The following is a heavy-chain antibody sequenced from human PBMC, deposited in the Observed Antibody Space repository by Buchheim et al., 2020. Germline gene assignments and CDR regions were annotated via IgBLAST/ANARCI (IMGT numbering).Heavy chain of an antibody. V-gene: IGHV3-43*01. CDR3: AKGRPEYSSGWYFDS. CDR1: GFTFDHST. D-gene: IGHD6-19*01. Sequence: EVQLLESGGGLVQPGGSLRLSCAGSGFTFDHSTMQWFRQPPGKGLEWVSLISWDGSSTYYADSVKGRFTISRDNSKNTVNLQMNSLRPDDTARYYCAKGRPEYSSGWYFDSWGQGTL. CDR2: ISWDGSST. J-gene: IGHJ4*02.